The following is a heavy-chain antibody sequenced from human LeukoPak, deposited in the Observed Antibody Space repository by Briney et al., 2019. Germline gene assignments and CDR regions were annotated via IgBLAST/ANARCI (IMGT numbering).Heavy chain of an antibody. V-gene: IGHV3-9*01. CDR1: GFTFDDYA. Sequence: GGSLRLSCAASGFTFDDYAMHWVRQAPGKGLEWVSGISWNRGSIDYADSVKGRFTISRDNAKNSLYLRMNSLRGEDTALYYCAKANPDYDSSGYYEGPHDAFDIWGQGTMVTVSS. CDR2: ISWNRGSI. J-gene: IGHJ3*02. D-gene: IGHD3-22*01. CDR3: AKANPDYDSSGYYEGPHDAFDI.